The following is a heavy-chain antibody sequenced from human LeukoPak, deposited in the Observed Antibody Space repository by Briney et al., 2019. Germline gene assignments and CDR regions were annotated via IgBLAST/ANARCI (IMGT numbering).Heavy chain of an antibody. J-gene: IGHJ4*02. CDR2: ISGSGGST. CDR3: AKGRLLYRYYFDY. D-gene: IGHD2-8*02. Sequence: GGSLRLSCAASGFTFSSYAMSWVPQAPGKGLEWVSAISGSGGSTYYADSVKGRFTISRDNSKNTLYLQMNSLRAEDTAVYQCAKGRLLYRYYFDYWGQGTLVTVSS. V-gene: IGHV3-23*01. CDR1: GFTFSSYA.